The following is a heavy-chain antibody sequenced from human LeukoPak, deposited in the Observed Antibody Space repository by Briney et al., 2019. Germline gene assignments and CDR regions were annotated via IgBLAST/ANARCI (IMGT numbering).Heavy chain of an antibody. Sequence: KPGESLKISCKGSGYSFTSYWIGGVRQMPGKGLEWMGIIYPGDSDTRYSPSFQGQVTISADKSISTAYPQWSSLKASDTAMYYCARRYSSSEQARAAHYYYMDVWGKGTTVTVSS. CDR3: ARRYSSSEQARAAHYYYMDV. CDR2: IYPGDSDT. J-gene: IGHJ6*03. D-gene: IGHD6-6*01. CDR1: GYSFTSYW. V-gene: IGHV5-51*03.